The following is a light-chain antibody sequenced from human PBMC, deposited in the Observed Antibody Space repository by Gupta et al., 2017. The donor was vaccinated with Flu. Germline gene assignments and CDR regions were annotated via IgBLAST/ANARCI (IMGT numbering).Light chain of an antibody. CDR3: SSYTSSSTYV. Sequence: QSALTQPPSVSGSPGQSVTISCTGTSSDVGSYNRVSWYQQPPATAPNLVIYEVSKRPSGVPDRFSGSKSGNTASLTISGRPAEDEADYYCSSYTSSSTYVFGTGTKVTVL. CDR2: EVS. CDR1: SSDVGSYNR. V-gene: IGLV2-18*02. J-gene: IGLJ1*01.